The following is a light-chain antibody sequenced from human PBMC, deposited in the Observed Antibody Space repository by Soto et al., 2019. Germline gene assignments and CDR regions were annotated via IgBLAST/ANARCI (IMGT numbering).Light chain of an antibody. V-gene: IGLV2-14*01. J-gene: IGLJ1*01. Sequence: QSVLTQAAAVSGSPGQSITISCTGTSGDVGAYNHVSWYQHHPGKAPKLMIYDVSNRPSGVSNRFSGSKSGYTASLTISGLLAEDEADYYCNSHTISNTRVFGTGTKVTVL. CDR3: NSHTISNTRV. CDR2: DVS. CDR1: SGDVGAYNH.